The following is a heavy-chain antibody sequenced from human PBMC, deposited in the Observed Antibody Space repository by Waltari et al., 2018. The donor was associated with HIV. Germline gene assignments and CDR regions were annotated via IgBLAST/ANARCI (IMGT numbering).Heavy chain of an antibody. D-gene: IGHD2-15*01. CDR1: GYTFTSCD. V-gene: IGHV1-8*02. CDR3: ARGAPGHYCSGGSCPYFDY. J-gene: IGHJ4*02. CDR2: VNPYSGNT. Sequence: QVQLVQSGVEVRKPGASVKVSCKASGYTFTSCDVNWVRQAPGQGLEWMGWVNPYSGNTGYAKNFQGRVTMTRNTSISTAYMELSGLRSEDTAVYYCARGAPGHYCSGGSCPYFDYWGQGSLVTVSS.